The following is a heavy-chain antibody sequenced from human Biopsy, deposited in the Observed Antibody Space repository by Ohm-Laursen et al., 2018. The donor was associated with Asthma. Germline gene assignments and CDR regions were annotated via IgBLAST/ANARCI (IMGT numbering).Heavy chain of an antibody. Sequence: SQTLSLTCMVSGGSMTPTSHYWDWIRQAPGKGLEWIGYISYGGKTSYNPSLKNRFTISRDTSNNQFSLRRTSMTAADTAVYFCARRITIFGVVQKDHGMDAWGQGTTVSVSS. V-gene: IGHV4-39*01. CDR1: GGSMTPTSHY. CDR3: ARRITIFGVVQKDHGMDA. J-gene: IGHJ6*02. D-gene: IGHD3-3*01. CDR2: ISYGGKT.